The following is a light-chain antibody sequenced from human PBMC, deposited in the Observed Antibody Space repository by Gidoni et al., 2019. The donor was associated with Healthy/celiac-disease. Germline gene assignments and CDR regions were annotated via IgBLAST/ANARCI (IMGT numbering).Light chain of an antibody. Sequence: QSALTQPASVSGSPGQSSTISCTGTSSDVGGYNYVSWYQQHPGKAPKLMIYDVSHRPSGVSNRFSGSKSGNTASLTISGLQAEDEADYYCSSYTSSSTPVFGGGTKLTVL. CDR2: DVS. V-gene: IGLV2-14*03. J-gene: IGLJ3*02. CDR1: SSDVGGYNY. CDR3: SSYTSSSTPV.